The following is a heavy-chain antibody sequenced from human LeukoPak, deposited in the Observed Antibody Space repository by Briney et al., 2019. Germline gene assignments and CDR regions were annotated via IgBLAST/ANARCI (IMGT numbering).Heavy chain of an antibody. CDR2: INWNGGST. CDR1: GFTFDDYG. D-gene: IGHD3-22*01. Sequence: GGSLRLSCAASGFTFDDYGMSWVRQASGKGLEWVSGINWNGGSTGYADSVKGRFTIPRDNAKNSLYLQMNSLRAEDTALYYCARVYYDSSGYGGFDYWGQGTLVTVSS. CDR3: ARVYYDSSGYGGFDY. J-gene: IGHJ4*02. V-gene: IGHV3-20*04.